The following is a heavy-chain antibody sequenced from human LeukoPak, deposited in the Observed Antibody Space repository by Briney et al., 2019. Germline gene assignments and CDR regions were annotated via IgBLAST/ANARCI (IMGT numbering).Heavy chain of an antibody. J-gene: IGHJ4*02. CDR3: AKDKTGYSYGYAPDY. V-gene: IGHV3-21*01. D-gene: IGHD5-18*01. Sequence: PGGSLRLSYAASGFTFSSYSMNWVRQAPGKGLEWVSSISSSSSYIYYADSVKGRFTISRDNSKNTLYLQMNSLRAEDTAVYYCAKDKTGYSYGYAPDYWGQGTLVTVSS. CDR2: ISSSSSYI. CDR1: GFTFSSYS.